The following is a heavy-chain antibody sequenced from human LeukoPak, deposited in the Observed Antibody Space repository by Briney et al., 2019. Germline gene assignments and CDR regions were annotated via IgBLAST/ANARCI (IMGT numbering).Heavy chain of an antibody. CDR3: AKDLNPDVQLELDY. CDR1: RFIFSSYS. J-gene: IGHJ4*02. CDR2: ISDSSSYT. V-gene: IGHV3-21*04. D-gene: IGHD1-1*01. Sequence: RGSLRLSCAASRFIFSSYSMNWVRQAPGKGLKWVSYISDSSSYTYYADSVKGRFTISRDNAKNSLYLQMNSLRAEDTALYYCAKDLNPDVQLELDYWGQGTLVTVSS.